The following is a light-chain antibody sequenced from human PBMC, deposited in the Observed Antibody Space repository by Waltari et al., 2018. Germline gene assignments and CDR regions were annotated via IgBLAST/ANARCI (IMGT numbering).Light chain of an antibody. J-gene: IGLJ1*01. CDR2: DVS. Sequence: HSALTQPPSASASPGQAVTISCTGTSSDVARYNYVSWYHQQPGKAPKLMIYDVSNRPSWVPYRFSGSKSGNTASLTVSGLQAEDEADYYCSSYAGSKNYVFGTGTKVTVL. CDR3: SSYAGSKNYV. V-gene: IGLV2-8*01. CDR1: SSDVARYNY.